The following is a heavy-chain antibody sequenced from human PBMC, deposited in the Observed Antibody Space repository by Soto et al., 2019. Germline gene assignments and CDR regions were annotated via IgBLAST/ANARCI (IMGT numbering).Heavy chain of an antibody. D-gene: IGHD2-2*01. CDR2: INPNSGGT. Sequence: ASVKVSCKASGYTFTGYYMHWVRQAPGQGLEWMGWINPNSGGTNYAQKFQGWVTITTDTSISTAYMELSRLRSEDTAVYYCAIDIVVVPAAKKFVNYWGQGTLVTVSS. V-gene: IGHV1-2*04. J-gene: IGHJ4*02. CDR3: AIDIVVVPAAKKFVNY. CDR1: GYTFTGYY.